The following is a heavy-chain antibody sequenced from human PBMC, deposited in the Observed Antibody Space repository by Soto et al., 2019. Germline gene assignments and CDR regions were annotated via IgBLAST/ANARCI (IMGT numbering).Heavy chain of an antibody. CDR1: GFTFSNDW. CDR2: INMDGSST. V-gene: IGHV3-74*01. J-gene: IGHJ4*02. Sequence: EVQLVESGGGLVQPGGSLRLSCAASGFTFSNDWMHWVRQAAGKGLVWVSRINMDGSSTNYADSVKGRITISRDNAKNTLYVQMNSLRVDDTAIYFCARGPRGVYGNDYWGQGALVTVSS. D-gene: IGHD2-8*02. CDR3: ARGPRGVYGNDY.